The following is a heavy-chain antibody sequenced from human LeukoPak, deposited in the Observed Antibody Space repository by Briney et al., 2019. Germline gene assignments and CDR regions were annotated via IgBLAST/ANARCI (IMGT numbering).Heavy chain of an antibody. CDR2: INPNSGGT. CDR3: ARSSYGYYYDSSGHLDY. J-gene: IGHJ4*02. V-gene: IGHV1-2*02. D-gene: IGHD3-22*01. CDR1: GYTFTGYY. Sequence: GASVKVSCKASGYTFTGYYMHWVRQAPGQGLEWMGWINPNSGGTNYAQKFQGRVTMTRDTSISTAYTELSRLRSDDTAVYYCARSSYGYYYDSSGHLDYWGQGTLVTVSS.